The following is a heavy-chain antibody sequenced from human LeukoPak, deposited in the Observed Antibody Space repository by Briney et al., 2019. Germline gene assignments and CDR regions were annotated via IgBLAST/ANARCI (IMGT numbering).Heavy chain of an antibody. V-gene: IGHV3-23*01. D-gene: IGHD2-15*01. CDR3: AKDRKTYRSGDNCHKPDYNQYGMDV. J-gene: IGHJ6*02. CDR2: ISGSGGST. Sequence: LSGGSLRLSCAASGITFSSYAMSWVRQAPGKGLEWVSVISGSGGSTYYVDSVKGRFTISRDNSKNTLYLQMNSLRAEDTGVYYCAKDRKTYRSGDNCHKPDYNQYGMDVWGQGTTVTVSS. CDR1: GITFSSYA.